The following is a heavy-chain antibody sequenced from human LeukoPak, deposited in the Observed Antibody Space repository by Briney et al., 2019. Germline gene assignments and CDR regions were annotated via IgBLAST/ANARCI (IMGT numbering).Heavy chain of an antibody. CDR2: IYHSGST. D-gene: IGHD6-19*01. Sequence: SETLSLTCTVSGYSISSGHYWGWIRQPPGKGLEWIGSIYHSGSTYYNPSLKSRVTISVDTSKNQFSLKLSSVTAADTAVYYCARDLIAVAGPEADYWGQGTLVTVSS. V-gene: IGHV4-38-2*02. J-gene: IGHJ4*02. CDR1: GYSISSGHY. CDR3: ARDLIAVAGPEADY.